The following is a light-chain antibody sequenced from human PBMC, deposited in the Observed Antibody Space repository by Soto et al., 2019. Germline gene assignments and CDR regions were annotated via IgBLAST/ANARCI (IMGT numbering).Light chain of an antibody. V-gene: IGLV1-44*01. CDR1: TSNIGGNT. CDR3: AAWDDSLKGPV. J-gene: IGLJ3*02. CDR2: YTD. Sequence: QAVVTQPPSASGTPGQRVTISCSGSTSNIGGNTVNWYQHVPGTAPKLLIYYTDQRPSRVPDRFSGSKSGTSASLAISGLQSGDEAHYYCAAWDDSLKGPVFGGGTKVTVL.